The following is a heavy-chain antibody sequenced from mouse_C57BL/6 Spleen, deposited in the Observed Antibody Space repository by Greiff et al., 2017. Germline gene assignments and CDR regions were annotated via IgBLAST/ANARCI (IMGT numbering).Heavy chain of an antibody. CDR1: GYTFTDYN. V-gene: IGHV1-22*01. CDR2: INPNNGGT. CDR3: ASDYYGNSLWYFDV. J-gene: IGHJ1*03. Sequence: EVKLMESGPELVKPGASVKMSCKASGYTFTDYNMHWVKQSHGKSLEWIGYINPNNGGTSYNQKFKGKATLTVNKSSSTAYMELRSLTSEDSAVYYCASDYYGNSLWYFDVWGTGTTVTVSS. D-gene: IGHD2-1*01.